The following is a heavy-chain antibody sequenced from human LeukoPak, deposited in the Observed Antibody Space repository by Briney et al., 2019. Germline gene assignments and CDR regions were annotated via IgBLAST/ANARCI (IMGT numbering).Heavy chain of an antibody. CDR1: GGSFSGYY. D-gene: IGHD6-19*01. Sequence: SETLSLTCAVYGGSFSGYYWSWIRQPPGKGLEWIGEINHSGSTNYNPSLKSRVTISVDTSKNQFSLKLSSVTAADTAVYYCARGSVNGRRPQWLVRLYYYYMDVWGKGTTVTVSS. J-gene: IGHJ6*03. CDR3: ARGSVNGRRPQWLVRLYYYYMDV. CDR2: INHSGST. V-gene: IGHV4-34*01.